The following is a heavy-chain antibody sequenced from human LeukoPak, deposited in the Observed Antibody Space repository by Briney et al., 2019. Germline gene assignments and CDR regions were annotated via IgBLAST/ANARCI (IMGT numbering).Heavy chain of an antibody. CDR2: IYYSGST. CDR1: GGSISSSSYY. Sequence: PSETLSLTCTVSGGSISSSSYYWGWIRQPPGKGLEWIGSIYYSGSTYYNPSLKSRVTISVDTSKNQFSLKLSSVTAADTAVYYCARTYYDFWSGQQKYYFDYWGQGTLVTVSS. V-gene: IGHV4-39*07. D-gene: IGHD3-3*01. J-gene: IGHJ4*02. CDR3: ARTYYDFWSGQQKYYFDY.